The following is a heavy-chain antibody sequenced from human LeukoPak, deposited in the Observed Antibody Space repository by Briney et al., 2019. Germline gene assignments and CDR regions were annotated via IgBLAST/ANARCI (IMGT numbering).Heavy chain of an antibody. CDR3: AGDFSSGSYYGDYYFDY. D-gene: IGHD1-26*01. Sequence: PGGSLRLSCAASGFSFSDYYMSWIRQAPGKGLEWISSISSTGDTIYYADSMKGRFTISRDNAKNSLYLQINSLRAEDTAVYYCAGDFSSGSYYGDYYFDYWGQGTLVTVSS. CDR1: GFSFSDYY. V-gene: IGHV3-11*04. CDR2: ISSTGDTI. J-gene: IGHJ4*02.